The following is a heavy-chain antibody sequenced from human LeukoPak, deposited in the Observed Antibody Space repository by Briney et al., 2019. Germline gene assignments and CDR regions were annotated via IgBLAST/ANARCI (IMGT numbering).Heavy chain of an antibody. CDR2: IILMFGTT. Sequence: SVKVSCKASGGTFRSAAMSWVRQAPGQGLEWVGHIILMFGTTTYAQKFQGRVTITADESTRTVHMELNSLTSDDTAIYYCTRDEHKGSATFDYWGQGTLVIVSS. CDR3: TRDEHKGSATFDY. V-gene: IGHV1-69*13. J-gene: IGHJ4*02. CDR1: GGTFRSAA. D-gene: IGHD3-10*01.